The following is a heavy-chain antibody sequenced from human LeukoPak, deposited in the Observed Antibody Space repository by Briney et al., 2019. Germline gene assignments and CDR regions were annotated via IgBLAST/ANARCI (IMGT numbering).Heavy chain of an antibody. V-gene: IGHV3-21*01. D-gene: IGHD6-19*01. CDR2: ISSRSSYI. CDR1: GFTFSSST. Sequence: GGSLRLSCAASGFTFSSSTMNWVRQAPGKGLEWVSSISSRSSYIYYADSVKGRFTISRNNAKNSLYLQMNSLRAEDTAVYYCARDGVAGSFDYWGQGTLVTVSS. J-gene: IGHJ4*02. CDR3: ARDGVAGSFDY.